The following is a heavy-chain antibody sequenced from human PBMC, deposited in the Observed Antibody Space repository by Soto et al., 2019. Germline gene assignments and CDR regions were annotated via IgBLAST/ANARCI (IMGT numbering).Heavy chain of an antibody. CDR2: IYYTGST. D-gene: IGHD3-3*01. V-gene: IGHV4-59*08. CDR1: GGSISSYY. Sequence: SETLSLTCTVSGGSISSYYWTWIRQPPGKGLEWIGYIYYTGSTNYNPSLKSRVTMSVDASKNQFSLRLSSVTAADTAVYYCARLIAIFGVITKYYLDYWGQGTLVTVFS. J-gene: IGHJ4*02. CDR3: ARLIAIFGVITKYYLDY.